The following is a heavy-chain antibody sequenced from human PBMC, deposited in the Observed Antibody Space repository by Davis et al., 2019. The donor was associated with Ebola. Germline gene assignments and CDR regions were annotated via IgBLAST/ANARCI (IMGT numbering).Heavy chain of an antibody. J-gene: IGHJ5*02. CDR3: ARGQLWFGNWFDP. D-gene: IGHD5-18*01. CDR1: GYTFTSYG. Sequence: ASVKVSCKASGYTFTSYGISWVRQAPGQRLEWMGWINAGNGNTKYSQKFQGRVTITRDTSASTAYMELSSLRSEDTAVYYCARGQLWFGNWFDPWGQGTLVTVSS. CDR2: INAGNGNT. V-gene: IGHV1-3*01.